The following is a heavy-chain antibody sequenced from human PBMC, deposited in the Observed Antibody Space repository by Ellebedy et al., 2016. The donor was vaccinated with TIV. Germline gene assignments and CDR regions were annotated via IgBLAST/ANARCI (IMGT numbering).Heavy chain of an antibody. Sequence: GGSLRLSXAASGFTFSNYAMSWVRQAPGKGLEWVSAITGIGTSTYYADSVKGHFTISRDNSKNTPSLQMNSLRADDTAIYYCAKPMGPGGRFDAFDIWGQGTLVTVSS. J-gene: IGHJ3*02. D-gene: IGHD3-16*01. CDR3: AKPMGPGGRFDAFDI. V-gene: IGHV3-23*01. CDR2: ITGIGTST. CDR1: GFTFSNYA.